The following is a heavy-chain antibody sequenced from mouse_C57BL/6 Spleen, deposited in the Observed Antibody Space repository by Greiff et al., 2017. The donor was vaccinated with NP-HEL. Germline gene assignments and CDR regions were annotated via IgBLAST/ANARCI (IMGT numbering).Heavy chain of an antibody. CDR2: ISSGSSTI. J-gene: IGHJ2*01. CDR3: AREGSITTVVDY. D-gene: IGHD1-1*01. CDR1: GFTFNDYG. V-gene: IGHV5-17*01. Sequence: EVKLVESGGGLVKPGGSLKLSCAASGFTFNDYGMHWVRQAPEKGLEWVAYISSGSSTIYYADTVKGRFTISRDNAKNTLFLQMTSLRSEDTAMYYCAREGSITTVVDYWGQGTTLTVSS.